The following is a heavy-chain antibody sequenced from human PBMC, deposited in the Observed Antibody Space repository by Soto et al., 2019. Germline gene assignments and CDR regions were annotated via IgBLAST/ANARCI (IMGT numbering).Heavy chain of an antibody. V-gene: IGHV3-48*02. Sequence: EVQLVESGGGLVQPGGSLKLSCAVSGFTFSSHAMNWVRQDPGKGLEWVAYIHGTRSIIYYADYVKGRFTISRDNAKNSLYLHMDSLSDEDTALYYCARDARNADYDYWGQGTLVTVSA. CDR1: GFTFSSHA. D-gene: IGHD3-16*01. CDR2: IHGTRSII. CDR3: ARDARNADYDY. J-gene: IGHJ4*02.